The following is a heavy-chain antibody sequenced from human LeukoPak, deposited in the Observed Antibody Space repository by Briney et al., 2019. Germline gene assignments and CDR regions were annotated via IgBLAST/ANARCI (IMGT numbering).Heavy chain of an antibody. V-gene: IGHV3-23*01. CDR1: GFTFSSYD. CDR2: ISGSGGTT. D-gene: IGHD6-6*01. CDR3: ARDVANKYSSSPYYYYGMDV. Sequence: GGSLRLSCAASGFTFSSYDMSWVRQAPGKGLEWLSVISGSGGTTYSADSVKGRFTISRDNSKNTLYLQMNSLRAEDTAVYYCARDVANKYSSSPYYYYGMDVWGQGTTVTVSS. J-gene: IGHJ6*02.